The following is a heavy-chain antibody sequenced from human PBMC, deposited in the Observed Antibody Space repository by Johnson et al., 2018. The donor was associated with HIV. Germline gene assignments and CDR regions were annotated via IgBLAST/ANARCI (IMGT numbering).Heavy chain of an antibody. V-gene: IGHV3-9*01. CDR3: VRVMGGYYSSSFGNAFDI. J-gene: IGHJ3*02. D-gene: IGHD6-6*01. Sequence: VQLVESGGGLVQPGRSLRLSCAASGFTFDDYAMHWVRQAPGKGLEWVSGISWNSGSTGYAASVKGRFTISRDNAKNCLYLQMNSLRVEDTALYYCVRVMGGYYSSSFGNAFDIWGQGTMVTVSS. CDR1: GFTFDDYA. CDR2: ISWNSGST.